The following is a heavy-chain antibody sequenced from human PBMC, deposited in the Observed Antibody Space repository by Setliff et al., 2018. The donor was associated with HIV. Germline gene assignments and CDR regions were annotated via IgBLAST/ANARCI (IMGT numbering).Heavy chain of an antibody. CDR1: GFTFNTHA. CDR3: AKTPSSGWYSLYLDY. Sequence: PGGSLRLSCAASGFTFNTHAMHWVRQVPGKGLEWVAFIRFDGSHQNYAESVKGRFTISRDNSKNTLYLQMNSLRAEDTAVYYCAKTPSSGWYSLYLDYWGQGTLVTVSS. CDR2: IRFDGSHQ. V-gene: IGHV3-30*02. D-gene: IGHD6-19*01. J-gene: IGHJ4*02.